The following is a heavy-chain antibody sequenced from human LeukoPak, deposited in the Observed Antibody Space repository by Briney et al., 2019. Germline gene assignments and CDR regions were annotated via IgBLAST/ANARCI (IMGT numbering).Heavy chain of an antibody. Sequence: GASVRVSCKASGYTFNGYYMHWVRQAPGQGLEWMGLINPNSGGTKYAQKFQGRVTMTWDTSISTVYMELSSLRSDDTAVYYCARGGSGTPRPNFDHWGQGNLVTVSS. CDR2: INPNSGGT. J-gene: IGHJ4*02. CDR3: ARGGSGTPRPNFDH. D-gene: IGHD1-26*01. V-gene: IGHV1-2*02. CDR1: GYTFNGYY.